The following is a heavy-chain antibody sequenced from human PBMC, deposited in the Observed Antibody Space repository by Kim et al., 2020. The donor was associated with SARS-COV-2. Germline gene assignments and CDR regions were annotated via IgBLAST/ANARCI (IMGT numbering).Heavy chain of an antibody. CDR1: GFTFSHYT. CDR2: ISFSSDTR. CDR3: ARDQNRAIDY. Sequence: GGSLRLSCATSGFTFSHYTMPWVRQAPGKGPEWIAYISFSSDTRTYADSVKGRFTISSDTATNSLFLQMDRLRDEDTALYYCARDQNRAIDYCG. J-gene: IGHJ4*01. V-gene: IGHV3-48*02.